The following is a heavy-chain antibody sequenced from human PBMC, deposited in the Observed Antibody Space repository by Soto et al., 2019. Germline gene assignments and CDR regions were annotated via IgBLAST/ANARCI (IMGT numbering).Heavy chain of an antibody. Sequence: EVQLLESGGGLVQPGGSVSLSCAGSGFTFGSHSMTWVRQAPGKGLEWVSAIDGNGISKYYADSVRGRFTISRDRSKNTLYLQMSSLRAEDTALYYCAKNQERELPRVIDFWGQGTLVTVSS. CDR3: AKNQERELPRVIDF. CDR1: GFTFGSHS. CDR2: IDGNGISK. D-gene: IGHD1-7*01. J-gene: IGHJ4*02. V-gene: IGHV3-23*01.